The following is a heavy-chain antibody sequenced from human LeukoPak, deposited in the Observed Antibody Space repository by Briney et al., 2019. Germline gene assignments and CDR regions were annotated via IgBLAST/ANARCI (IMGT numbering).Heavy chain of an antibody. J-gene: IGHJ4*02. V-gene: IGHV1-2*02. Sequence: ASVKVSCKASGYTFTGYYMHWVRQAPGQGLEWMGWINPNSGGTNYAQKFQGRVTMTRDTPISTAYMELSRLRSDDTAVYYCARADCSGGSCYQAVDYWGQGTLVTVSS. CDR2: INPNSGGT. D-gene: IGHD2-15*01. CDR1: GYTFTGYY. CDR3: ARADCSGGSCYQAVDY.